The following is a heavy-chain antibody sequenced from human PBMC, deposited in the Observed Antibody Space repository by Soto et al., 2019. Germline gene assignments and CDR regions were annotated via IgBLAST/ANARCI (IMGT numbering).Heavy chain of an antibody. CDR2: TSAYNGNT. D-gene: IGHD3-10*01. J-gene: IGHJ4*02. Sequence: GASVKVSCKASGYTFTSYGISWVRQAPGQGLESMGWTSAYNGNTNYAQKLQGRVTMTTDTSTSTAYMELRSLRSDDTAVYYCARDGSGSYYLGSFDYWGQGTLVTVSS. V-gene: IGHV1-18*01. CDR1: GYTFTSYG. CDR3: ARDGSGSYYLGSFDY.